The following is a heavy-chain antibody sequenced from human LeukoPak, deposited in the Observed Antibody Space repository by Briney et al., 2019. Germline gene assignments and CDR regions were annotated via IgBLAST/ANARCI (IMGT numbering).Heavy chain of an antibody. V-gene: IGHV3-23*01. J-gene: IGHJ6*02. D-gene: IGHD6-19*01. CDR3: ARDSLVHSSGWRRRDYYGMDV. CDR2: ISGSGGST. Sequence: GGSLRLSCAASGFTFSSCAMSWVRQAPGKGLEWVSTISGSGGSTYYADSVKGRFTISRDNSKNTLYLQMSSLRAEDTAVYYCARDSLVHSSGWRRRDYYGMDVWGQGTTVTVSS. CDR1: GFTFSSCA.